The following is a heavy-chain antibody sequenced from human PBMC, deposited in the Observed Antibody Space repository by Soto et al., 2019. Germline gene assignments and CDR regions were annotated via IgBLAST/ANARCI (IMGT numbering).Heavy chain of an antibody. V-gene: IGHV3-7*01. CDR1: GFTFSTYW. CDR3: VRDWSTFWGMDV. CDR2: IKQDGSEK. Sequence: PGGSLRLSCAASGFTFSTYWMNWVRQAPGKGQEWVANIKQDGSEKYYVDSVKGRFAISRDNAKDSLFLQMNNLRAEDTAVYYCVRDWSTFWGMDVWGQGTTVTVSS. J-gene: IGHJ6*02.